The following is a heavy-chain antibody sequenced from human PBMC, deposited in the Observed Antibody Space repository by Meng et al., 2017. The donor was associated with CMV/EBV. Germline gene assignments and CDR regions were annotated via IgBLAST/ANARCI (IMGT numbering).Heavy chain of an antibody. Sequence: GESLKISCAASGFTFSSYSMNWVLQAPGKGLEWVSYISSSSSTIYYADSVKGRFTISRDNAKNSLYLQMNSLRAEDTAVYYCARGSWDYDFWSGQNGDYWGQGTLVTVSS. CDR3: ARGSWDYDFWSGQNGDY. D-gene: IGHD3-3*01. CDR1: GFTFSSYS. J-gene: IGHJ4*02. CDR2: ISSSSSTI. V-gene: IGHV3-48*04.